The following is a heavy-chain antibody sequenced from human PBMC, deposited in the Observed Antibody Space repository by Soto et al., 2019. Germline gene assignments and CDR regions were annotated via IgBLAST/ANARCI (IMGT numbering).Heavy chain of an antibody. CDR1: GYTFTGYY. D-gene: IGHD3-22*01. J-gene: IGHJ6*02. Sequence: ASVRVSCKASGYTFTGYYMHWVRQAPGQGLEWMGWINPNSGGTNYAQKFQGRVTMTRDTSISTAYMELSRLRSDDTAVYYCARGHYYDSSGYRPNYYYYYGMDVWGQGTTVTVSS. CDR3: ARGHYYDSSGYRPNYYYYYGMDV. CDR2: INPNSGGT. V-gene: IGHV1-2*02.